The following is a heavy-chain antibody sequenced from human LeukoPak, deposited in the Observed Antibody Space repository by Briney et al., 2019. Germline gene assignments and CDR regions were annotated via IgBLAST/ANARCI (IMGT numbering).Heavy chain of an antibody. Sequence: SETLSLTCTVSGGSISSYYWSWIRQPPGKGLEWIGYIYYSGSIKYNPSLKSRVTISVDTSKNQFSLRLSSVTTADTAVYYCARAVDGYNSDYWGQGTLVTVSS. J-gene: IGHJ4*02. CDR2: IYYSGSI. CDR3: ARAVDGYNSDY. V-gene: IGHV4-59*01. CDR1: GGSISSYY. D-gene: IGHD5-24*01.